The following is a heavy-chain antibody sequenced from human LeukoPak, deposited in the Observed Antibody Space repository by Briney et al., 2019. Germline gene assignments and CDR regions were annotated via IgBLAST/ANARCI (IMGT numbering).Heavy chain of an antibody. CDR1: GYTFTYYY. V-gene: IGHV1-8*03. CDR3: ARGAGSYYYMDV. Sequence: GASVKVSCKASGYTFTYYYMQWVRQATGQGLEWMGWMNPNSGNTGYAQKFQGRVTITRNTSISTAYMELSSLRSEDTAVYYCARGAGSYYYMDVWGKGTTVTVSS. J-gene: IGHJ6*03. CDR2: MNPNSGNT.